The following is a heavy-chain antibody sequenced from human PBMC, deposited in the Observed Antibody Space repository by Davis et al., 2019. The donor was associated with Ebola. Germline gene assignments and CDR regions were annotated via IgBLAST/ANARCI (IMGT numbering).Heavy chain of an antibody. Sequence: SETLSLTCAVYGGSFSGYYWSWIRQPPGKGLEWIGEINHSGSTNYNPSLKSRVTISVDTSKNQFSLKLSSVTAADTAVYYCARAWFREFNWFDPWGQGTLVTVSS. CDR3: ARAWFREFNWFDP. CDR1: GGSFSGYY. V-gene: IGHV4-34*01. D-gene: IGHD3-10*01. CDR2: INHSGST. J-gene: IGHJ5*02.